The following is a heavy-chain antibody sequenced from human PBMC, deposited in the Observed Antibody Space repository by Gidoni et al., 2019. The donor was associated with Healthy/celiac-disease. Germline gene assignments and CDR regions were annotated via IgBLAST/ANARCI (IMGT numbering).Heavy chain of an antibody. Sequence: QLQLQESGPGLVKPSETLSLTCTVSGGSISSSSYYWGWIRQPPGKGLEWIGSIYYSGSTYYNPSLKSRVTISVDTSKNQFSLKLSSVTAADTAVYYCARQRTAMVLRYIDYWGQGTLVTVSS. CDR2: IYYSGST. D-gene: IGHD5-18*01. V-gene: IGHV4-39*01. J-gene: IGHJ4*02. CDR1: GGSISSSSYY. CDR3: ARQRTAMVLRYIDY.